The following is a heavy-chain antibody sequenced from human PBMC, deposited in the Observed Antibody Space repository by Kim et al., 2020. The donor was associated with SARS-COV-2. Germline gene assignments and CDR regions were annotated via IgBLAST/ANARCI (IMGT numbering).Heavy chain of an antibody. CDR3: ARGPTGYSSGWYNYYGMDV. J-gene: IGHJ6*02. CDR1: GGSFSGYY. CDR2: INHSGST. D-gene: IGHD6-19*01. V-gene: IGHV4-34*01. Sequence: SETLSLTCAVYGGSFSGYYWSWIRQPPGKGLEWIGEINHSGSTNYNPSLKSRVTISVDTSKNQFSLKLSSVTAADTAVYYCARGPTGYSSGWYNYYGMDVWGQGTTVTVSS.